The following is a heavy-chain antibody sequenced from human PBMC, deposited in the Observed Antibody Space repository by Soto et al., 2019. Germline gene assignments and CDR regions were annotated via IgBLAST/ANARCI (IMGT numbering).Heavy chain of an antibody. D-gene: IGHD2-2*01. CDR3: AKDLRPVVVPAAMYFDY. V-gene: IGHV3-23*01. CDR2: ISGSGGST. CDR1: GFTFSSYA. J-gene: IGHJ4*02. Sequence: GGSLRLACAASGFTFSSYAMSWVRQAPGKGLEWVSAISGSGGSTYYADSVKGRFTISRDNSKNTLYLQMNSLRAEDTAVYYCAKDLRPVVVPAAMYFDYWGQGTLVTVSS.